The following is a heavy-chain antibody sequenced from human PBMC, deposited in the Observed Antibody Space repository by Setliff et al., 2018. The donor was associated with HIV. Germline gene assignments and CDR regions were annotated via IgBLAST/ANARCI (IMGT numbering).Heavy chain of an antibody. J-gene: IGHJ5*02. CDR3: ARDRHSSGLGSYGP. D-gene: IGHD3-10*01. V-gene: IGHV4-4*07. Sequence: SETLSLTCTLSGGSVGVYRWSWIRQSAGRGLEWIGRIDSSGTTDYKPSLKGRVAISVETSRNQFSLRVTSVTAADTAVYFCARDRHSSGLGSYGPWGPGILVTVSS. CDR1: GGSVGVYR. CDR2: IDSSGTT.